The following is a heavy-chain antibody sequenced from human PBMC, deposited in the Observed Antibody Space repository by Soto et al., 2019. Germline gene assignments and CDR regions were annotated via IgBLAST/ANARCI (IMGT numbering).Heavy chain of an antibody. CDR1: GDTFIEYD. J-gene: IGHJ4*02. Sequence: GASVKVSCKASGDTFIEYDINWVRQATVQGLEWMGWMNPSNGNAGYAQNFRGRVTMTSNTSITTAYMQLSGLRYEDTAVYYCARGPGIFGYWGQGTLVTVSS. CDR2: MNPSNGNA. V-gene: IGHV1-8*01. CDR3: ARGPGIFGY.